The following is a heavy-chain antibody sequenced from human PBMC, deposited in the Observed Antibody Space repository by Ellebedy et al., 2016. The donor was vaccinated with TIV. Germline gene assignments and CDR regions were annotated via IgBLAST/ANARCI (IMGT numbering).Heavy chain of an antibody. CDR3: AKDAYYYDSSGSFDY. Sequence: GESLKISXAASGFTFDDYTMHWVRQAPGKGLEWVSLISWDGGSTYYADSVKGRFTISRDNSKNSLYLQMNSLRTEDTALYYCAKDAYYYDSSGSFDYWGQGTLVTVSS. CDR2: ISWDGGST. J-gene: IGHJ4*02. V-gene: IGHV3-43*01. D-gene: IGHD3-22*01. CDR1: GFTFDDYT.